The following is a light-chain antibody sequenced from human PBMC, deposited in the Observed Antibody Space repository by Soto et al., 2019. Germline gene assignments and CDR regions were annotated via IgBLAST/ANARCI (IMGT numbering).Light chain of an antibody. CDR2: GAS. J-gene: IGKJ5*01. CDR3: QQYVSSPYT. Sequence: EIVMTPSPATLSVSPVERATLSCRASQSVSSNLAWYQQKPGQAPRLLIYGASTRATGIPARFSGSGSGTEFTLTISSLQSEDSATYYCQQYVSSPYTFGQGTRLEIK. V-gene: IGKV3-15*01. CDR1: QSVSSN.